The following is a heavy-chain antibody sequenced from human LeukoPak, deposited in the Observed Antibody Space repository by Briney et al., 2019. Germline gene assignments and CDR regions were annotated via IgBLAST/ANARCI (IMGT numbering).Heavy chain of an antibody. CDR3: ARDGPLVRGAVEDAFDI. Sequence: GESLKISCKGSGYSFTTYWIGWVRQMPGKGLEWMGIIYPGGSDARYSPSFQGQVTIPADKSISTAYLQWSSLKASDTAMYYCARDGPLVRGAVEDAFDIWGQGTMVTVSS. V-gene: IGHV5-51*01. J-gene: IGHJ3*02. CDR1: GYSFTTYW. CDR2: IYPGGSDA. D-gene: IGHD3-10*01.